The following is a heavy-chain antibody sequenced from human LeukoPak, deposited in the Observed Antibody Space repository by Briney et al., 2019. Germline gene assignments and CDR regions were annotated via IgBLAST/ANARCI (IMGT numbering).Heavy chain of an antibody. CDR1: GGSISSSSYS. J-gene: IGHJ3*02. V-gene: IGHV4-39*07. CDR2: VYYSGST. D-gene: IGHD3-22*01. Sequence: TSETLSLTCTVSGGSISSSSYSWGWIRQPPGKGLEWIGSVYYSGSTNYNPSLKSRVTISVDTSKNQFSLKLSSVTAADTAVYYCARVVRTNYYDSPDAFDIWGQGTMVTVSS. CDR3: ARVVRTNYYDSPDAFDI.